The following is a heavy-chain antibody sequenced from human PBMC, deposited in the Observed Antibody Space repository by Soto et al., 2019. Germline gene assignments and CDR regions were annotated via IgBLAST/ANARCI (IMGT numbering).Heavy chain of an antibody. V-gene: IGHV1-2*04. J-gene: IGHJ6*02. Sequence: ASVKVSCKASGYTFTGYYMHWVRQAPGQGPEWMGWINPNSGGTNYAQKFQGWVTMTRDTSISTAYMELSRLRSDDTAVYYCARGTRDYYYYYGMDVWGQGTTVTVSS. CDR1: GYTFTGYY. D-gene: IGHD4-17*01. CDR3: ARGTRDYYYYYGMDV. CDR2: INPNSGGT.